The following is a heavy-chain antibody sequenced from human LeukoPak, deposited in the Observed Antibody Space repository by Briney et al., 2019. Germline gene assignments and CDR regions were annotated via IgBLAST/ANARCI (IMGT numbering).Heavy chain of an antibody. CDR2: IWYDGSHG. CDR1: GFTFSSYA. J-gene: IGHJ3*02. CDR3: AREGVLTGYPNAFDI. Sequence: PGGSLRLSCAASGFTFSSYAMHWVRQAPGKGLEWVAVIWYDGSHGYYAESVKGRFTISRDNSKNTMYLQMNSLRAEDTAVYYCAREGVLTGYPNAFDIWGQGTVVTVAS. D-gene: IGHD3-9*01. V-gene: IGHV3-33*01.